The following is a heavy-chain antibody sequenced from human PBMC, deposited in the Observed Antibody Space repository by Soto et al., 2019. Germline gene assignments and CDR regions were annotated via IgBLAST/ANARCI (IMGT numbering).Heavy chain of an antibody. J-gene: IGHJ4*02. V-gene: IGHV4-59*12. CDR3: ARGPYYYGSGSYRNPLDY. CDR1: GDSISNYY. D-gene: IGHD3-10*01. CDR2: IYYSGST. Sequence: SETLSLTCTVSGDSISNYYWSWIRQPPGKGLEWIGYIYYSGSTNYNPSLKSRVTISVDTSKNQFSLKLSSVTAADTAVYYCARGPYYYGSGSYRNPLDYWGQGTLVTVSS.